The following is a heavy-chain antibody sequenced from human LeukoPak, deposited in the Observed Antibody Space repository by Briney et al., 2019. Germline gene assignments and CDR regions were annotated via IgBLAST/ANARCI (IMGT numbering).Heavy chain of an antibody. V-gene: IGHV3-23*03. J-gene: IGHJ4*02. D-gene: IGHD4-23*01. CDR3: ASQLWDGGS. CDR2: INNGGINT. Sequence: TGGSLRLSCAASGFTFRDYGMAWVRQAPGKGPEWVSSINNGGINTHYTDSVMGRFTISRDNSKNMLLLQMNNLRVEDTAVYYCASQLWDGGSWGQGTRVTVSS. CDR1: GFTFRDYG.